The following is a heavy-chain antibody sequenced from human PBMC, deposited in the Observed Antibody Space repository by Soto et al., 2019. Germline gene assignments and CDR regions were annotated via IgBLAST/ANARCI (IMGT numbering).Heavy chain of an antibody. J-gene: IGHJ6*02. CDR3: ARDDHIVVVPTSLGAMDV. Sequence: PSESLDLGXAAYGGSMSSKKGWGWVRQPPGKGLEWIGEIYHSGSTNYNPSLKSRVTISLDKSKNQFSLKLTSVTAADSAVYYCARDDHIVVVPTSLGAMDVWGQGTTVTVPS. CDR1: GGSMSSKKG. D-gene: IGHD2-2*01. V-gene: IGHV4-4*02. CDR2: IYHSGST.